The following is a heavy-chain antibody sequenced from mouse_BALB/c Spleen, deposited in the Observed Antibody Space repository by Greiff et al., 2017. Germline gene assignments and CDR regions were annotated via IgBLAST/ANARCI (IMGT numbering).Heavy chain of an antibody. D-gene: IGHD1-1*01. J-gene: IGHJ1*01. Sequence: VQLQQSGAELARPGASVKLSCKASGYTFTDYYINWVKQRTGQGLEWIGEIYPGSGNTYYNEKFTGKATLTADKSSSTVYMQLSSLTSEDSAVYFCARSCYGSSSYFDGWGAGTTVTVSA. CDR1: GYTFTDYY. CDR2: IYPGSGNT. V-gene: IGHV1-77*01. CDR3: ARSCYGSSSYFDG.